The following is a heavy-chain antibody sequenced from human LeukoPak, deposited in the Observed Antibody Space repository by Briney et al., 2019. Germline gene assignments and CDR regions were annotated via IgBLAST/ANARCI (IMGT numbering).Heavy chain of an antibody. CDR3: ARDVKRYSSGWRYYGMDV. CDR2: ISYDGNNK. V-gene: IGHV3-30*03. D-gene: IGHD6-19*01. J-gene: IGHJ6*02. CDR1: GFTFSSYG. Sequence: GGSLRLSCAASGFTFSSYGMHWVRQAPGKGLEWVAVISYDGNNKYYADSVKGRFTISRDNSKNTLYLQMNSLRAEDTAVYYCARDVKRYSSGWRYYGMDVWGQGTTVTVSS.